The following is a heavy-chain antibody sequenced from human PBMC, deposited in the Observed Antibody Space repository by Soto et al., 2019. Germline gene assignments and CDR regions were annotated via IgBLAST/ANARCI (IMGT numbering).Heavy chain of an antibody. CDR2: IYYNGNT. V-gene: IGHV4-30-4*01. CDR1: GGSISSGNYY. Sequence: PSETLSLTCSVSGGSISSGNYYWSWIRQAPGKGLEWIGYIYYNGNTYYNPSLESRATMSLDTSKRQFSLKLSSVTAADTAVYYCARAPSTYYYDISGYYYNWFDPWGQGTLVTVYS. J-gene: IGHJ5*02. CDR3: ARAPSTYYYDISGYYYNWFDP. D-gene: IGHD3-22*01.